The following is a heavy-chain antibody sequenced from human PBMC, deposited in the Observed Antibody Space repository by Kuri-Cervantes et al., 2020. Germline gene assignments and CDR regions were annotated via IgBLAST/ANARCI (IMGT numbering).Heavy chain of an antibody. J-gene: IGHJ4*02. V-gene: IGHV3-30*02. CDR1: GFMFSSYG. CDR2: IRYDGSNK. CDR3: ARETSRALVD. D-gene: IGHD1-26*01. Sequence: GESLKISCAASGFMFSSYGMHWVRQAPGKGLEWVAFIRYDGSNKYYADSVKGRFTISRDNSKNTLYLQMGGLRAEDMAVYYCARETSRALVDWGQGTLVTVSS.